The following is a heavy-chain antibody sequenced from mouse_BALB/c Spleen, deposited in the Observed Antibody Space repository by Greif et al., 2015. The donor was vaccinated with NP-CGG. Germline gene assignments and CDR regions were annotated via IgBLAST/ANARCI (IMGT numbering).Heavy chain of an antibody. CDR2: ILPGSGST. V-gene: IGHV1-9*01. J-gene: IGHJ3*01. Sequence: QVQLQQSGAELMKPGASVKISCKATGYTFSSYWIEWVKQRPGHGLEWIGEILPGSGSTNYNEKFKGKATFTADTSSNTAYMQLSSLTSEDSAVYYCARPDYRYGWFAYWGQGTLVTVSA. CDR3: ARPDYRYGWFAY. CDR1: GYTFSSYW. D-gene: IGHD2-14*01.